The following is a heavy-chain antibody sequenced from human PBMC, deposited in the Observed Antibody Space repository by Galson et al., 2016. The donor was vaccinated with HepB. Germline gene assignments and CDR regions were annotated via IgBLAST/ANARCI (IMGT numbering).Heavy chain of an antibody. Sequence: SVKVSCKASGYPFINYYIYWVRQAPGQGLEWMGAIIPRGGSTTYPEKFQDRVTMTGDTSTSTLYMELSGLRPDDTAVYFCARRFAAADAPGAFDIWGQGKRVTV. CDR2: IIPRGGST. J-gene: IGHJ3*02. CDR1: GYPFINYY. CDR3: ARRFAAADAPGAFDI. D-gene: IGHD6-13*01. V-gene: IGHV1-46*01.